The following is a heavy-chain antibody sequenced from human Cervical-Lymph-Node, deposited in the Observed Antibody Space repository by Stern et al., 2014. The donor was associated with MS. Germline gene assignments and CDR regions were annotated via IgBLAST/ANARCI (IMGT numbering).Heavy chain of an antibody. CDR1: GFSFSTYS. Sequence: EVQLVESGGGSAQPGGSLRLSCEASGFSFSTYSMNWVRQAPGKGLEWVAYISNSVGIIHYADSLKGRFTISRDNVKNSLYLQMNNLRNEDTAVYYCVRGKGSYWGQGTLVAVSS. J-gene: IGHJ4*02. CDR2: ISNSVGII. CDR3: VRGKGSY. V-gene: IGHV3-48*02.